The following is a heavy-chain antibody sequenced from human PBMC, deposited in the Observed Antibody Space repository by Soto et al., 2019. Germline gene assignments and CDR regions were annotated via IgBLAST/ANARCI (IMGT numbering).Heavy chain of an antibody. D-gene: IGHD2-2*01. Sequence: GGSLRLSCAASGFTFSSYWMHWVRQAPGKGLVWVSRINSDGSSTSYADSVKGRFTISRDNAKNTLYLQMNSLRAEDTAVYYCARVCSSTSCYLDAFDIWGQGTMVTVSS. J-gene: IGHJ3*02. CDR2: INSDGSST. CDR3: ARVCSSTSCYLDAFDI. V-gene: IGHV3-74*01. CDR1: GFTFSSYW.